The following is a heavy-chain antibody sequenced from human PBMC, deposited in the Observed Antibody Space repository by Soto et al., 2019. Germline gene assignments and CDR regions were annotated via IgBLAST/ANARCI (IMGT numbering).Heavy chain of an antibody. CDR3: ARVQAAAGTIDYYYYYMDV. V-gene: IGHV4-34*01. CDR2: IYHSGST. CDR1: GGSFSGYY. D-gene: IGHD6-13*01. J-gene: IGHJ6*03. Sequence: SETLSLTCAVYGGSFSGYYWSWIRQPPGKELEWIGEIYHSGSTNYNPSLKSRVTISVDSSKNQFSLKLSSVTAADTAVYYFARVQAAAGTIDYYYYYMDVWGKGTTVTVSS.